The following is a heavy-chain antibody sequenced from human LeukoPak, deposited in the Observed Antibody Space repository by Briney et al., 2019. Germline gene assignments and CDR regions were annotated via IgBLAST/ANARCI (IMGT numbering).Heavy chain of an antibody. CDR2: IYSDGSST. J-gene: IGHJ4*02. CDR3: ARALAGYDPFFDY. CDR1: GFTFSSYW. Sequence: GGPLRLSCAASGFTFSSYWMHWVRQAPGKGLVWVSRIYSDGSSTTYADSVKGRFTVSRDNSMNSLYLQMNSLRAEDTAVYYCARALAGYDPFFDYWGQGSLVTVSS. V-gene: IGHV3-74*01. D-gene: IGHD5-12*01.